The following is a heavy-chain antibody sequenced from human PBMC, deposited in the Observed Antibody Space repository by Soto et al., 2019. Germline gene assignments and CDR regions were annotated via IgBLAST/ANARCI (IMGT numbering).Heavy chain of an antibody. CDR3: AKGITGGDGYNLGFDY. V-gene: IGHV3-23*01. CDR1: GFTFSSYA. CDR2: ISGSGGST. J-gene: IGHJ4*02. D-gene: IGHD5-12*01. Sequence: GGSLRLSCAASGFTFSSYAMSWVRQAPGKGLEWVSAISGSGGSTYYADSVKGRFTISRDNSKNTLYLQMNSLRAEDTAVYYCAKGITGGDGYNLGFDYWGQGTLVTVSS.